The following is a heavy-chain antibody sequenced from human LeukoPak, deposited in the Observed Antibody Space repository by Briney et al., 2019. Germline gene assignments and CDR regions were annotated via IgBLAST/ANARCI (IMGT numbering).Heavy chain of an antibody. J-gene: IGHJ3*02. V-gene: IGHV6-1*01. Sequence: SQTLSLTRAISGNSFSSNSAAWNWLRQSPSRGLEWLGRTYYRSKWYNDYAISVKSRITINPDTSKNQFSLQLNSVTPEDTAVYYCARELLGIQGGDDAFDIWGQGTMVTVSS. CDR2: TYYRSKWYN. CDR3: ARELLGIQGGDDAFDI. D-gene: IGHD3-16*01. CDR1: GNSFSSNSAA.